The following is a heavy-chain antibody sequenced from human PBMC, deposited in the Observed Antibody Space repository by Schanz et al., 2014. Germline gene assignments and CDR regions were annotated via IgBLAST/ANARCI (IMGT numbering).Heavy chain of an antibody. CDR2: ISYDGSFK. Sequence: QVQLVESGGGVVQPGRSLRLSCAASGFNFGSHGMHWVRQAPGKGLEWVAVISYDGSFKNYADSVRGRITMSRDNSKNTMYLQINNLRADDTAVYYCARELPGVVAFDFWGQGTMVIDSA. J-gene: IGHJ3*01. CDR3: ARELPGVVAFDF. CDR1: GFNFGSHG. D-gene: IGHD7-27*01. V-gene: IGHV3-33*01.